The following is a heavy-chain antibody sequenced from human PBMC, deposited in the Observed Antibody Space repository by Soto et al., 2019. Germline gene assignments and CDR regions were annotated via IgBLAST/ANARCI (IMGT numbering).Heavy chain of an antibody. Sequence: ASVKVSCKASGYTFTSQYIHWVRHAPGQGLGWMGIINPNGGGTTYAQKFQGRITMTRDTSTSTVYMELSSLRSEDTAVYYCARVGSSNYYDSSGHYFDYWGRETLVTVSS. CDR2: INPNGGGT. CDR3: ARVGSSNYYDSSGHYFDY. CDR1: GYTFTSQY. V-gene: IGHV1-46*01. J-gene: IGHJ4*02. D-gene: IGHD3-22*01.